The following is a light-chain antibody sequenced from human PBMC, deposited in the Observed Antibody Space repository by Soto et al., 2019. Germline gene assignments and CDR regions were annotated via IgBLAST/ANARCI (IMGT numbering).Light chain of an antibody. Sequence: DIQMTQSPSSLSASVGDRVTITCRASQGISNYLAWYQQKPGKVPKLLIYAASTLQSGVPSRFSGSGSGTDFTLTISRLQPEDVAPYYCQKYNSAPRTFGQGNKVEIK. CDR2: AAS. J-gene: IGKJ1*01. CDR1: QGISNY. CDR3: QKYNSAPRT. V-gene: IGKV1-27*01.